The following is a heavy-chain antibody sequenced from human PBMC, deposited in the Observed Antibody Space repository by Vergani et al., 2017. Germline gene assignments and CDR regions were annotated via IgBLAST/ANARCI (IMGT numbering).Heavy chain of an antibody. V-gene: IGHV3-9*01. Sequence: EVQLVESGGGLVQPGRSLRLSCAASGFTFDDYAMHWVRQAPGKGLEWVSCISWNSGFIAYADSVKGRFTISRDNGKHSLYLQMNSLSTEYTALYYCAKDISGYYGSGSNNWFDPWGQGTLVTVS. CDR3: AKDISGYYGSGSNNWFDP. CDR1: GFTFDDYA. CDR2: ISWNSGFI. D-gene: IGHD3-10*01. J-gene: IGHJ5*02.